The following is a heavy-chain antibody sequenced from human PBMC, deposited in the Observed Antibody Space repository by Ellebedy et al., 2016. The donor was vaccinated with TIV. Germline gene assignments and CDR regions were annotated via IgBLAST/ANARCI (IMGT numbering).Heavy chain of an antibody. J-gene: IGHJ4*02. V-gene: IGHV3-21*01. D-gene: IGHD5-18*01. CDR3: ARVLADSGLWLHFDY. CDR1: GFTFSSFS. CDR2: ISSSSSYI. Sequence: GGSLRLSCAASGFTFSSFSMNWVRQAPGKGLEWVSSISSSSSYIYYADSVKGRFTISRDNAKNSLYLHMNSLRAEDTAVYYCARVLADSGLWLHFDYWGQGTLVIVSS.